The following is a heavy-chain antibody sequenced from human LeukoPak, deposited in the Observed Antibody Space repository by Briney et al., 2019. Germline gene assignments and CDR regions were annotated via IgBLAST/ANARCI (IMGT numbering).Heavy chain of an antibody. V-gene: IGHV3-7*01. CDR2: IKQDGSEK. CDR1: GFTFSSYW. Sequence: GGSLRLSCAASGFTFSSYWMSWVRQAPGKGLEWVANIKQDGSEKYYVDSVKGRFTISRDNAKNSLYLQMNSLRAEDTAVYYCARAMVVTAVGGNGFTSYFSYWGQGTLVTVSS. J-gene: IGHJ4*02. CDR3: ARAMVVTAVGGNGFTSYFSY. D-gene: IGHD2-21*02.